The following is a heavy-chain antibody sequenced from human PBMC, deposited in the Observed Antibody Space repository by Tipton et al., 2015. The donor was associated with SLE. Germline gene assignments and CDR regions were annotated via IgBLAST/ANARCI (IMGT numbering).Heavy chain of an antibody. Sequence: TLSLTCAVYGGSFSGYYWSGIRQPPGKGLEWIGESNPSGNTNYNPSLKSRVTISVDTSKNQFSLKLTAVTAADTALFYCARVPFYYYYYIDVWGKGTTVTVSS. J-gene: IGHJ6*03. V-gene: IGHV4-34*01. CDR3: ARVPFYYYYYIDV. CDR2: SNPSGNT. CDR1: GGSFSGYY.